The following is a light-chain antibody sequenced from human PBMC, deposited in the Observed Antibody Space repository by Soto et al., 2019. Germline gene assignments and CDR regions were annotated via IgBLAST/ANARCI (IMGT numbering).Light chain of an antibody. Sequence: SPGERATLSCRASQSVSSYLAWYQQKPGQAPRLLIYDASNRATGIPARFSGSGSGTDFTLTISSLEPEDFAVYYCQQRSNWITFGQGTRLEIK. CDR2: DAS. J-gene: IGKJ5*01. CDR3: QQRSNWIT. CDR1: QSVSSY. V-gene: IGKV3-11*01.